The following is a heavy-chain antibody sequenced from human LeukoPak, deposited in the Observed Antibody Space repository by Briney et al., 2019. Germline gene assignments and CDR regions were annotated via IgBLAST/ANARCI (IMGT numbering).Heavy chain of an antibody. Sequence: SETLSLNCTVSGGSVSSYYWSWIRQPAGKGLEWIGRIYTSGTTNYNPSLKSRVTMSVDTSKNQFSLKLSSVTAADTAVYYCARHIVGATGVDYWGQGTLVTVSS. CDR2: IYTSGTT. CDR3: ARHIVGATGVDY. D-gene: IGHD1-26*01. V-gene: IGHV4-4*07. J-gene: IGHJ4*02. CDR1: GGSVSSYY.